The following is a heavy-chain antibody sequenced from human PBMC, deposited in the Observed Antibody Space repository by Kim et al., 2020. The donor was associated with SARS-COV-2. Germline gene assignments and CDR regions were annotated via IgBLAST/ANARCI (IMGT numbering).Heavy chain of an antibody. Sequence: SETLSLTCAVYGGSFSGYYWSWIRQPPGKGLEWIGEINHSGSTNYNPSLKSRVTISVDTSKNQFSLKLSSVTAADTAVYYCARGRQLWLRVTAYGMDVWG. CDR2: INHSGST. J-gene: IGHJ6*01. CDR1: GGSFSGYY. V-gene: IGHV4-34*01. CDR3: ARGRQLWLRVTAYGMDV. D-gene: IGHD5-18*01.